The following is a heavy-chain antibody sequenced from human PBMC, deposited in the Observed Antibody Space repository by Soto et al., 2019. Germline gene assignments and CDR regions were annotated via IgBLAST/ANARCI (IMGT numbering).Heavy chain of an antibody. D-gene: IGHD2-8*02. Sequence: WGSLRLSCAASGLICSSYDMSWVRQAPGKGLEWVSTILVDGRTFYVDSVKGRFTISRDSCQNTVYLQMNSLTAGDTALYYCAKATATGGGASDICGQGTMVTVSS. J-gene: IGHJ3*02. V-gene: IGHV3-23*01. CDR3: AKATATGGGASDI. CDR2: ILVDGRT. CDR1: GLICSSYD.